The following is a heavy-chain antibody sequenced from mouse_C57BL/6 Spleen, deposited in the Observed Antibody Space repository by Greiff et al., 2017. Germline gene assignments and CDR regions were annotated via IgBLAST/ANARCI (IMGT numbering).Heavy chain of an antibody. V-gene: IGHV1-81*01. CDR3: AREETVVATYDAMDY. J-gene: IGHJ4*01. Sequence: VQLQQSGAELARPGASVKLSCKASGYTFTSYGISWVKQRTGQGLEWIGEIYPRSCNTYSNEKFKGKATLTADKSSSTAYMELRSLTSEDSAVYFCAREETVVATYDAMDYWGQGTSVTVSS. CDR2: IYPRSCNT. CDR1: GYTFTSYG. D-gene: IGHD1-1*01.